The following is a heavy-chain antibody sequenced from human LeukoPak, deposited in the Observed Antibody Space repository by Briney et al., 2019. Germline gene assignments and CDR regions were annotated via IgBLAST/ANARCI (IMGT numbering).Heavy chain of an antibody. CDR1: GGSISSYY. CDR3: ARFCSGASCPDY. J-gene: IGHJ4*02. CDR2: ISYSGST. Sequence: SETLSLTCTVSGGSISSYYWSWIRQPPGKGLEWIGYISYSGSTHYSPSLKSRVTMSVDTSKNQVSLKLSSVTADDTAVYYCARFCSGASCPDYWGPGTLVTVSS. V-gene: IGHV4-59*01. D-gene: IGHD2-15*01.